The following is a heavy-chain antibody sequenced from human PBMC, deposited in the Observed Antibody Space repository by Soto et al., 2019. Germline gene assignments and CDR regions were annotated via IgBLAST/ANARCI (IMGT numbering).Heavy chain of an antibody. CDR1: GYTFTSYG. CDR3: APYNRGGDAFDI. D-gene: IGHD1-1*01. V-gene: IGHV1-18*01. Sequence: ASVKVSCKASGYTFTSYGISWVRQAPGQGLEWMGWISAYNGNTNYAQKLQGRVTMTTDTSTSTAYMGLSSLRSEDTAVYYCAPYNRGGDAFDIWGQGTMVTVSS. CDR2: ISAYNGNT. J-gene: IGHJ3*02.